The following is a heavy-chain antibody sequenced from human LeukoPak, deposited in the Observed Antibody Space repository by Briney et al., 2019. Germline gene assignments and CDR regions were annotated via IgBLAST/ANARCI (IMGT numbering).Heavy chain of an antibody. J-gene: IGHJ6*03. CDR3: ARQGGGYSYGLGYYYYYYMDV. D-gene: IGHD5-18*01. CDR1: GFTFSSYW. Sequence: GGSLRLSCAASGFTFSSYWMSWVRQAPGKGLEWVANIKQDGSEKYYVDSVKGRFTISRDNAKNSLYLQMNSLRAEDTAVYYCARQGGGYSYGLGYYYYYYMDVWGKGTTVTVSS. CDR2: IKQDGSEK. V-gene: IGHV3-7*01.